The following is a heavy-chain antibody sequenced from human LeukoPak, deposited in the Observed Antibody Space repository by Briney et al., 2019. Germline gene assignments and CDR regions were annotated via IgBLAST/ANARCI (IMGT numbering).Heavy chain of an antibody. Sequence: GASVKVSCKASGYTFTSYDINWLRQATGQGLEWMGWMNPNSGNTGYEQKFQGRATMTRNTSISTAYMELSSLRSEDTAVYYCARGSREKFSGSSIYDNWGQGTLVTVSS. CDR3: ARGSREKFSGSSIYDN. CDR1: GYTFTSYD. D-gene: IGHD1-26*01. CDR2: MNPNSGNT. V-gene: IGHV1-8*01. J-gene: IGHJ4*02.